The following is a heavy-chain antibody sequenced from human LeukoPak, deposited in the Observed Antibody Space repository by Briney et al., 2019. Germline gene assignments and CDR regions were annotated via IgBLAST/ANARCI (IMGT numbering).Heavy chain of an antibody. J-gene: IGHJ4*02. CDR3: AREAWYFDS. CDR2: IKQDGSEK. Sequence: GGFLRLSCAASGFTFSRYWMNWVRQAPGKGLEWVTNIKQDGSEKNYVDSVKGRFTISRDNAKNSLYLQMNSLRAEDTAVYYCAREAWYFDSWGQGTLITVSS. CDR1: GFTFSRYW. V-gene: IGHV3-7*01.